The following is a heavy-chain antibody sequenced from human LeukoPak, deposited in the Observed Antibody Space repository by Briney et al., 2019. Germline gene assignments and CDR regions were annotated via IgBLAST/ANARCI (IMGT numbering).Heavy chain of an antibody. Sequence: GGSLRLSCAASGFTFSSYWMSWVRQAPGKGLEWVANIKQDGSEKYYVDSVKGRFTISRDNAKNSLYLQMNSLRAEDTAVYYCARVGNYYDSSGWEYFQHWGQGTLVTVSS. J-gene: IGHJ1*01. CDR2: IKQDGSEK. CDR1: GFTFSSYW. D-gene: IGHD3-22*01. CDR3: ARVGNYYDSSGWEYFQH. V-gene: IGHV3-7*01.